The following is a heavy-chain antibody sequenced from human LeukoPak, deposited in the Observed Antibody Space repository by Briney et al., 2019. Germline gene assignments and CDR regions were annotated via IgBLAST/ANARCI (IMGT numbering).Heavy chain of an antibody. V-gene: IGHV1-18*01. CDR3: ARDAVHGSNVYIWFDL. Sequence: ASVKVSCKASGCTFASYGISWVRQAPGQGLEWMGWISAYNGNTNYAQKFQGRVTMTTDTSTSTAYMEVRSLRSDDTAVYYCARDAVHGSNVYIWFDLWGQGTLVTVSS. CDR1: GCTFASYG. CDR2: ISAYNGNT. D-gene: IGHD1-26*01. J-gene: IGHJ5*02.